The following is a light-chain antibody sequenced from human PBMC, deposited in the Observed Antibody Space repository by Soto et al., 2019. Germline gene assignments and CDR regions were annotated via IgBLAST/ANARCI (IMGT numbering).Light chain of an antibody. V-gene: IGLV2-14*01. Sequence: QSALTQPASVSGSPGQSITISCTGTSSDVGGYNYVSWYQQHPGKAPKLMIYDVSNRPSGVSNRFSGSKSGNTASLTISGLQDEDEAAYYCCSYTSSSTILVFGGGTKLTVL. CDR2: DVS. CDR3: CSYTSSSTILV. J-gene: IGLJ2*01. CDR1: SSDVGGYNY.